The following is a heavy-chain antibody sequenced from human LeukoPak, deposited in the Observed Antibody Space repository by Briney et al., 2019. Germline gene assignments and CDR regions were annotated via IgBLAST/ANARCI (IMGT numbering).Heavy chain of an antibody. J-gene: IGHJ4*02. CDR2: INPSSSTI. D-gene: IGHD2-15*01. Sequence: GGSLRLSCAASGFTFSSYSFNWVRQAPGKGLEWVSYINPSSSTIYHADSVKGRFTISRDNAKNSLYLQMNSLRAEDTAVYYCARDGGAQHDDSYFDYWGKGTLVTVSS. V-gene: IGHV3-48*04. CDR1: GFTFSSYS. CDR3: ARDGGAQHDDSYFDY.